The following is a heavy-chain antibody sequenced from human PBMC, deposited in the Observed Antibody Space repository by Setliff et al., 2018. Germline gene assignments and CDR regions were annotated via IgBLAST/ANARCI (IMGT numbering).Heavy chain of an antibody. D-gene: IGHD1-26*01. J-gene: IGHJ4*02. CDR1: GYTFTSYG. V-gene: IGHV1-18*01. CDR2: ISTSNGNT. CDR3: ATSGGATPFDY. Sequence: ASVKVSCKASGYTFTSYGINWVRRAPGQGLEWVGWISTSNGNTNYAQKLQGRVTMTTDTSTSTAYMELRSLRSDDTAVYYCATSGGATPFDYWGQGTRVTVS.